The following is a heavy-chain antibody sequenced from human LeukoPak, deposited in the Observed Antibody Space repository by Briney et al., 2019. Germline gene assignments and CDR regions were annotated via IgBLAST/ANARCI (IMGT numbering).Heavy chain of an antibody. CDR3: ARDRDGYGY. D-gene: IGHD5-18*01. J-gene: IGHJ4*02. CDR1: GGSISSGSYY. Sequence: SETLSLTCTVSGGSISSGSYYWSWIRQPPGKGLEWIGYIYYSGSTNYNPSLKSRVTISVDTSKNQFSLKLSSVTAADTAVYYCARDRDGYGYWGQGTLVTVSS. V-gene: IGHV4-61*01. CDR2: IYYSGST.